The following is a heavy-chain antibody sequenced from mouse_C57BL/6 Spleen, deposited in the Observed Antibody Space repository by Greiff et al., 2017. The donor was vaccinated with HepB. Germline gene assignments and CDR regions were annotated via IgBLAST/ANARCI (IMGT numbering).Heavy chain of an antibody. V-gene: IGHV1-22*01. Sequence: EVQLQQSGPELVKPGASVKMSCKASGYTFTDYNMHWVKQSHGKSLEWIGYINPNNGGTSYNQKFKGKATLTVNKSSSTAYMKLSSLTSEDSAVYYCARSSYPMDYWGQGTSVTVSS. CDR2: INPNNGGT. CDR1: GYTFTDYN. CDR3: ARSSYPMDY. J-gene: IGHJ4*01.